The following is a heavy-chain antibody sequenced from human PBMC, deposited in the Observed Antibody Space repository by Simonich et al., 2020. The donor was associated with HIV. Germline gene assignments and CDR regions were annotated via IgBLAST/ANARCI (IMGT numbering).Heavy chain of an antibody. CDR2: INHSGST. J-gene: IGHJ2*01. V-gene: IGHV4-34*01. Sequence: EINHSGSTNYNPSLKSRVTISVDTSKNQFSLKLTSVTAADTAVYYCARHSAGIAASRYWYIDLWGRGTLVTVSS. CDR3: ARHSAGIAASRYWYIDL. D-gene: IGHD6-6*01.